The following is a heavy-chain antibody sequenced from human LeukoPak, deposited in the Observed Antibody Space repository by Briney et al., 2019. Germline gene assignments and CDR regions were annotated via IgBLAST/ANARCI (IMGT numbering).Heavy chain of an antibody. CDR2: IGSSGSTT. CDR1: GFIFSNYG. CDR3: AKIVAGLDY. V-gene: IGHV3-23*01. D-gene: IGHD2-15*01. Sequence: GGSLRLSCAASGFIFSNYGMSWVRQAPGKGLEWVSAIGSSGSTTYYADSVKGRFTITRDNSKNTLYLQMNSLRAEDTAVYYCAKIVAGLDYWGQGTLVTVSS. J-gene: IGHJ4*02.